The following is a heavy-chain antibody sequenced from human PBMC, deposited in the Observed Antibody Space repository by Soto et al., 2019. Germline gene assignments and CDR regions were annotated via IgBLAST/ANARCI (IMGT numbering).Heavy chain of an antibody. CDR3: ARDSRYCRSQTCYLLSGIDY. CDR2: IIPIFGTA. CDR1: GGTFSSYA. V-gene: IGHV1-69*13. Sequence: SVKVSCKASGGTFSSYAISWVRQAPGQGLEWMGGIIPIFGTANYAQKFQGRVTITADESTSTAYMELSSLRSEDTAVYYCARDSRYCRSQTCYLLSGIDYWDKGT. D-gene: IGHD2-2*01. J-gene: IGHJ4*02.